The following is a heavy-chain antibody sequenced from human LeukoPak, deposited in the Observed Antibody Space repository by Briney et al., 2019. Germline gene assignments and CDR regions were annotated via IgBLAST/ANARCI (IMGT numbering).Heavy chain of an antibody. CDR1: GFTFSDYY. Sequence: GGSLRLSCEASGFTFSDYYLGWIRQAAGKGLEWISYISGSSSHINYADSVKGRFTISRDNAKKSVYLQMDSLRVEDTAVYYCARDQIGSWWGQGTLVIVSS. V-gene: IGHV3-11*06. J-gene: IGHJ4*02. CDR2: ISGSSSHI. CDR3: ARDQIGSW. D-gene: IGHD6-13*01.